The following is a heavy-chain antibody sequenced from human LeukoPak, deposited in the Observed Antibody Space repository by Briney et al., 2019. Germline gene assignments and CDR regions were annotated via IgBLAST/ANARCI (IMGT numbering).Heavy chain of an antibody. Sequence: PSETLSLTCAVSGGSISSGGYSWSWIRQPPGKGLEWIGYIYHSGSTYYNPSLKSRVTISVDRSKNQFSLKLSSVTAADTAVYYCARVMAYGSGSYYWSGFNWFDPWGQGTLVTVSS. CDR1: GGSISSGGYS. J-gene: IGHJ5*02. CDR3: ARVMAYGSGSYYWSGFNWFDP. V-gene: IGHV4-30-2*01. CDR2: IYHSGST. D-gene: IGHD3-10*01.